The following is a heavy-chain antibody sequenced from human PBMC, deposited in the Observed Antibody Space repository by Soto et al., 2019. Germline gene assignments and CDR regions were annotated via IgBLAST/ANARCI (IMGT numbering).Heavy chain of an antibody. V-gene: IGHV4-34*01. CDR1: GGSFSGYY. CDR3: ARARPGVTRWIQLRSIGY. J-gene: IGHJ4*02. CDR2: INHSGST. D-gene: IGHD5-18*01. Sequence: SETLSLTCAVYGGSFSGYYWSWIRQPPGKGLEWIGEINHSGSTNYNPSLKSRVTISVDTSKNQFSLKLSSVTAADTAVYYCARARPGVTRWIQLRSIGYWGQGTLDPVSS.